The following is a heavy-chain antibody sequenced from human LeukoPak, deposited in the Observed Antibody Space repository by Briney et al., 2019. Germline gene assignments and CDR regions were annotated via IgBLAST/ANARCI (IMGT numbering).Heavy chain of an antibody. J-gene: IGHJ4*02. CDR2: IFYSGTT. D-gene: IGHD3-9*01. V-gene: IGHV4-39*01. Sequence: PSETLSLTCAVSGGPISTSSYYWDWIRQSPGKGLEWIGSIFYSGTTYYNPSFTSRLTMSVDTSKNQFSLKLNSVTAADTAVYYCARHLRREALTSSHFDYWGQGTLVTVS. CDR3: ARHLRREALTSSHFDY. CDR1: GGPISTSSYY.